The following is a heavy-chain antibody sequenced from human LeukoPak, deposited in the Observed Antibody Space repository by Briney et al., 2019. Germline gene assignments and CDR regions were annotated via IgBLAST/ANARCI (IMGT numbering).Heavy chain of an antibody. CDR1: GGSITNYY. CDR2: IYYSGST. CDR3: ARTEPSGTTSH. J-gene: IGHJ4*02. Sequence: SETLSLTCTVSGGSITNYYWSWLRQPPGKGLEWIGYIYYSGSTNYNPSLKSRVTLSVDTSRNQFSLSLRSMTAADTAVYYCARTEPSGTTSHWGQGTLVTVSS. V-gene: IGHV4-59*01. D-gene: IGHD1-1*01.